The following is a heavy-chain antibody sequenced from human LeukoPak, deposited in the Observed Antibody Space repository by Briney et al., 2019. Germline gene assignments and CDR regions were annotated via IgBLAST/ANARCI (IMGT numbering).Heavy chain of an antibody. V-gene: IGHV3-21*01. J-gene: IGHJ4*02. D-gene: IGHD6-13*01. Sequence: GGSLRLSCAASGFTFSSYSMNWVRQAPGKGLEWVSSISSSSSYIYYADSVKGRFTISRDNAKNSLYLQMNSLRAEDTAVYYCAIAGYSSRWYEDYWGQGTLVTVSS. CDR2: ISSSSSYI. CDR1: GFTFSSYS. CDR3: AIAGYSSRWYEDY.